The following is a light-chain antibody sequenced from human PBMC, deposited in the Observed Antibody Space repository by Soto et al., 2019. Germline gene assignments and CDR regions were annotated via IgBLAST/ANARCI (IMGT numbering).Light chain of an antibody. V-gene: IGLV2-23*01. CDR1: TSNVGSYNL. CDR3: CSYAGSGYV. J-gene: IGLJ1*01. Sequence: QSVLTQPASVSGSPGQSITISCIGTTSNVGSYNLVSWYQQHPGKAPELMIYEGSKRPSGVSTRFFGSKSGNTASLTISGLQAEDEADYYCCSYAGSGYVFGTGTKLTVL. CDR2: EGS.